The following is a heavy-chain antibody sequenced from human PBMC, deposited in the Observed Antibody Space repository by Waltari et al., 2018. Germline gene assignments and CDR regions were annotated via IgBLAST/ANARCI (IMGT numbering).Heavy chain of an antibody. CDR1: SYSINTGYY. CDR2: MYLYGST. V-gene: IGHV4-38-2*02. J-gene: IGHJ4*02. CDR3: ARESGRYDFDY. D-gene: IGHD1-26*01. Sequence: QVQLQESGPGLVKPSETLSLTCTVSSYSINTGYYWGWIRQPPGKGLEWLGSMYLYGSTSYNPSLESRVTISMDTSKNLISLKLSSVTAADTAVYYCARESGRYDFDYWGQGTLVTVSS.